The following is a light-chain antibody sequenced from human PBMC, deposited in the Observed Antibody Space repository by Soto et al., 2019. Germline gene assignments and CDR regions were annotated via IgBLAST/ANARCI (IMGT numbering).Light chain of an antibody. J-gene: IGKJ4*01. CDR3: QQYNNWGLS. CDR2: GSS. CDR1: ENVGTN. Sequence: IVLTQSPATLSVSPGERVTLSCRASENVGTNLAWYQQRPGQPPRLLIHGSSTRATGISATFSGSGSRTEFTLTISSLQSEDSAVYYCQQYNNWGLSFGGGTRVEIK. V-gene: IGKV3D-15*01.